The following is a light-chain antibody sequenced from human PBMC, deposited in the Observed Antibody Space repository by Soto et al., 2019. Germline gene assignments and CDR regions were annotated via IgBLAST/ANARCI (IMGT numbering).Light chain of an antibody. Sequence: DIQISHSADSLSASVEYGVSITCQSSQDISNSLNWYQQKPGKAPNLLIYDASNLETGVPSRFSGSGSGTDFTFTISSLQPEDIATYYCRQYDDLPPTFGQGTRPDI. CDR3: RQYDDLPPT. J-gene: IGKJ5*01. V-gene: IGKV1-33*01. CDR1: QDISNS. CDR2: DAS.